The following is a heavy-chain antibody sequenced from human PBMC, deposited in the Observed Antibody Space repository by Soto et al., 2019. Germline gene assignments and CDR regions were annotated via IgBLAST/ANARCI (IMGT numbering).Heavy chain of an antibody. D-gene: IGHD4-17*01. CDR2: ISWNSGSI. Sequence: EVQLVESGGGLVQPGRSLRLSCAASGFTFDDYAMHWVRQAPGKGLEWVSGISWNSGSIGYADSVKGRFTISRDNAKNSLYLQMNSLRAEDTALYYCAKDSGDYEKYAFDIWGQGTMVTVSS. CDR3: AKDSGDYEKYAFDI. J-gene: IGHJ3*02. CDR1: GFTFDDYA. V-gene: IGHV3-9*01.